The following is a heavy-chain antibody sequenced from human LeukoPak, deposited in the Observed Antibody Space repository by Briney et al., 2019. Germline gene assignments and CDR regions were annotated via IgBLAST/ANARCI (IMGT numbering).Heavy chain of an antibody. CDR2: ISSSSSYI. Sequence: GGSLRLSCAASGFTFSSYWMSWVRQAPGKGLEWVSSISSSSSYIYYADSVKGRFTISRDDSNNTLYLQMNSLRAEDTAVYYCARAPYGWVDYWGQGTLVTVSS. CDR3: ARAPYGWVDY. CDR1: GFTFSSYW. D-gene: IGHD3-16*01. V-gene: IGHV3-21*04. J-gene: IGHJ4*02.